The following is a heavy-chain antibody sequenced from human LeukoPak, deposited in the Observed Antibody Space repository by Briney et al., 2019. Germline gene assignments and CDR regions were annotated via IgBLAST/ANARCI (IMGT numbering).Heavy chain of an antibody. CDR1: GFTFSDYY. Sequence: PGGSLRLSCAASGFTFSDYYMSWIRQAPGKGLEWVSYISSSGSTIYYADSVKGRFTISRDNAKNSLYPQMNSLRAEDTAVYYCARDGLPYYYDSSGYYYAYFDYWGQETLVTVSS. D-gene: IGHD3-22*01. J-gene: IGHJ4*02. CDR2: ISSSGSTI. V-gene: IGHV3-11*01. CDR3: ARDGLPYYYDSSGYYYAYFDY.